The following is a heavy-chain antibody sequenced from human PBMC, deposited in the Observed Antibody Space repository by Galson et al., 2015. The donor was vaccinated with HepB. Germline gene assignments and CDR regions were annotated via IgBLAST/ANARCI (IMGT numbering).Heavy chain of an antibody. D-gene: IGHD2-2*01. J-gene: IGHJ3*02. Sequence: SLRLSCAASGFTFSSYGMHWVRQAPGKGLEWVAVIWYDGSNKYYADSVKGRFTISRDNSKNTLYLQMNSLRAEDTAVYYCARESQCSSTSCSNAFDIWGQGTMVTVSS. V-gene: IGHV3-33*08. CDR2: IWYDGSNK. CDR3: ARESQCSSTSCSNAFDI. CDR1: GFTFSSYG.